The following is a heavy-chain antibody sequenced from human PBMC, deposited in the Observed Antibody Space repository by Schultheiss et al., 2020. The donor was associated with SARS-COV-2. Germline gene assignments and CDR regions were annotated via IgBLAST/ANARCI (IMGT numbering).Heavy chain of an antibody. CDR3: AREVVKRWLHFVPYCDY. CDR1: GGSIGGSISGFYW. CDR2: IFHTGIT. V-gene: IGHV4-4*02. Sequence: SETLSLTCTVSGGSIGGSISGFYWWSWVRQSPGKGLEWIGEIFHTGITNYNPSLKSRVTMSVSKSKNLFSLKLTSVTAADTAVYYCAREVVKRWLHFVPYCDYWGQGHLVTVSS. J-gene: IGHJ4*02. D-gene: IGHD5-24*01.